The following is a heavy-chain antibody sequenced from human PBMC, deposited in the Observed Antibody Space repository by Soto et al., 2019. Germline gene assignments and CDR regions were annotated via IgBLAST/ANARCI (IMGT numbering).Heavy chain of an antibody. J-gene: IGHJ6*02. D-gene: IGHD3-10*01. CDR1: GLTFSGYS. CDR2: ISRSGGST. Sequence: GGSLRLSCAASGLTFSGYSRSWVRQAPGKGLEWVGDISRSGGSTYYADPVKGRFTTSRATNNQTPYLQITSPSAEATAVYYCANYGSGNHYYYYGMDVWGQGTTVTVSS. CDR3: ANYGSGNHYYYYGMDV. V-gene: IGHV3-23*01.